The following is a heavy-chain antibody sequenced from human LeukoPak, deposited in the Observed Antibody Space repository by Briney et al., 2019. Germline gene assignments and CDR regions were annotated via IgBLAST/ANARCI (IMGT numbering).Heavy chain of an antibody. D-gene: IGHD3-10*01. CDR2: IGTAGDT. J-gene: IGHJ6*02. Sequence: GGSLRLSCAASGFTLSSYDMHWVRQATGKGLEWGSAIGTAGDTYYPGSVKGRFTISRETATNSLYLQMNSLRAGDTAVYYCARGLRSGSYFTSGDYYYGMDVWGQGTTVTVSS. V-gene: IGHV3-13*01. CDR3: ARGLRSGSYFTSGDYYYGMDV. CDR1: GFTLSSYD.